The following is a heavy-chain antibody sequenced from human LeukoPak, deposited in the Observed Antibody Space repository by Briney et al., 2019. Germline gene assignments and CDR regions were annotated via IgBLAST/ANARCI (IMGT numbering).Heavy chain of an antibody. CDR2: IYPGDSDT. V-gene: IGHV5-51*03. D-gene: IGHD3-22*01. CDR1: GYSFTSYW. CDR3: ARLSYDSSGYYYGYFDY. Sequence: KPGESLKISCKGSGYSFTSYWIGWVRQMPGKGLEWMGIIYPGDSDTRYSPSFQGHVTISADKSISTAYLQWSSLKASDTAMYYCARLSYDSSGYYYGYFDYWGQGTLVTVSS. J-gene: IGHJ4*02.